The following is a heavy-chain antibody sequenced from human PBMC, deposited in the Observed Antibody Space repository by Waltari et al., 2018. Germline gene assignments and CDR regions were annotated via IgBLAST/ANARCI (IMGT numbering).Heavy chain of an antibody. CDR1: GYSFTSYW. Sequence: EVQLVQSGAEVKKPGESLKISCKGSGYSFTSYWIGWVRQMPGKGLEWMGIIYPGDYDTRYSPAFQGQVTISADKSISTAYLQWSSLKASDTAMYYCARLLAAAGTRGYCQHWGQGTLVTVSS. CDR2: IYPGDYDT. J-gene: IGHJ1*01. CDR3: ARLLAAAGTRGYCQH. V-gene: IGHV5-51*03. D-gene: IGHD6-13*01.